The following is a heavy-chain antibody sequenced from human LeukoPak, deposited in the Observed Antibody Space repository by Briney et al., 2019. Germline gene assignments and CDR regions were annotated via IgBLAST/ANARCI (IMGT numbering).Heavy chain of an antibody. CDR1: GFTFSSYA. Sequence: PGGSLRLSCAASGFTFSSYAMSWVRQAPGEGLEWVSAISGSGGSTYYADSVKGRFTISRDNSKNTLYPQMNSLRAEDTAVYYCAKLKTIFGVVIDYWGQGTLVTVSS. V-gene: IGHV3-23*01. CDR2: ISGSGGST. J-gene: IGHJ4*02. CDR3: AKLKTIFGVVIDY. D-gene: IGHD3-3*01.